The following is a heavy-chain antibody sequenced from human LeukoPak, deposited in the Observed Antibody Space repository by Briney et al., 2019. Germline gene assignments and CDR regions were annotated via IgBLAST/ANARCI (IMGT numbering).Heavy chain of an antibody. CDR2: INHSGST. Sequence: SETLSPTCAVYGGSFSGYYWSWIRQPPGKGLEWIREINHSGSTNYNPSLKSRVTISVDTSKNQFSLKLSSVTAADTAVYYCARAGGYCSGGSCYSDYYYYYGMDVWGQGTTVTVSS. V-gene: IGHV4-34*01. CDR1: GGSFSGYY. J-gene: IGHJ6*02. D-gene: IGHD2-15*01. CDR3: ARAGGYCSGGSCYSDYYYYYGMDV.